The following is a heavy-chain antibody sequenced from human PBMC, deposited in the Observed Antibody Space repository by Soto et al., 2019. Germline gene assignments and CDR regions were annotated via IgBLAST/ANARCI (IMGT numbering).Heavy chain of an antibody. CDR1: GYTFTSYG. V-gene: IGHV1-18*01. CDR3: ARGGGSTAGYGDYPGGY. Sequence: QVQLVQSGAEVKKPGASVKVSCKASGYTFTSYGISWVRQAPGQGLEWMGWISAYNGNTNYAQKLKGRVTMTTDTTTRPAEVGQRSPGSEARDAYSWARGGGSTAGYGDYPGGYWGQGTLVTVSS. D-gene: IGHD4-17*01. J-gene: IGHJ4*02. CDR2: ISAYNGNT.